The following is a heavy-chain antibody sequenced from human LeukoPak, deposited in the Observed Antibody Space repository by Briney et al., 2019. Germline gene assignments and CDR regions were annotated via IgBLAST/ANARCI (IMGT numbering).Heavy chain of an antibody. Sequence: GGSLRLSXAASGFTFSSYAMSWVRQAPGKGLEWVSAISGSGGSTYYADSVKGRFTISRDNSKNTLYLQMNSLRAEDTAVYYCAKGSETYYDFWSGSNWFDPWGQGTLVTVSS. CDR2: ISGSGGST. CDR1: GFTFSSYA. J-gene: IGHJ5*02. CDR3: AKGSETYYDFWSGSNWFDP. D-gene: IGHD3-3*01. V-gene: IGHV3-23*01.